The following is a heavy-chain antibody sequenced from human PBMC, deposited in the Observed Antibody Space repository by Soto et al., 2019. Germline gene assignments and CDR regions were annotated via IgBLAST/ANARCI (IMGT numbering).Heavy chain of an antibody. V-gene: IGHV1-18*01. CDR1: GYTFTSYG. J-gene: IGHJ4*02. CDR3: AREDSIIIPAVSDF. CDR2: ISAYNGNT. Sequence: EASVKVSCKASGYTFTSYGISWVRQAPGQGLEWMGWISAYNGNTNYAQKLQGRVTMTTDTSTSTAYMELRSLRSDDTAVYYCAREDSIIIPAVSDFWGQGTLVTVSS. D-gene: IGHD2-2*01.